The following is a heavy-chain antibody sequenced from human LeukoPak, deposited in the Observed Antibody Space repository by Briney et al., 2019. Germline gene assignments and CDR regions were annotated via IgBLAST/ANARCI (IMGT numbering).Heavy chain of an antibody. Sequence: SETLSLTCAVYGGSFNVYYWSWIRQPPGKGLEWVGEINHSGTTNYNPSLYSRVTMSLDTSKNQVSLRLNSVTAADTAVYYCARVPLRFLEPFDYWGQGTLVTVSS. V-gene: IGHV4-34*01. CDR2: INHSGTT. CDR1: GGSFNVYY. J-gene: IGHJ4*02. CDR3: ARVPLRFLEPFDY. D-gene: IGHD3-3*01.